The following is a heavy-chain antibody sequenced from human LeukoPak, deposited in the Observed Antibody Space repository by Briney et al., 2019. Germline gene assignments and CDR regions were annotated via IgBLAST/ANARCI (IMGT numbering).Heavy chain of an antibody. CDR2: ISGSGGST. CDR3: AKDFANYYDSSGYSRVLINYYYYGMDV. Sequence: TGGSLRLSCAASGFTFSSYAMSWVRQAPGKGLEWVSAISGSGGSTYYADFVKGRFTISRDNSKNTLYLQMNSLRAEDTAVYYCAKDFANYYDSSGYSRVLINYYYYGMDVWGQGTTVTVSS. J-gene: IGHJ6*02. D-gene: IGHD3-22*01. CDR1: GFTFSSYA. V-gene: IGHV3-23*01.